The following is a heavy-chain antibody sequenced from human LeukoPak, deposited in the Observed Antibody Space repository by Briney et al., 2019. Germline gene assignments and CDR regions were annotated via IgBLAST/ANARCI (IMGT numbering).Heavy chain of an antibody. Sequence: GASVKVSCKASGYTFNNYGISWVRQAPGQGLEWMGWVSSYNGDTNYAQKFQGRVTMSTDTSTNTVYMELRSLRFDDTAIYYCAKDWHILTGRNCFDRWGQGTLVTVSS. CDR3: AKDWHILTGRNCFDR. CDR2: VSSYNGDT. V-gene: IGHV1-18*01. CDR1: GYTFNNYG. D-gene: IGHD3-9*01. J-gene: IGHJ5*02.